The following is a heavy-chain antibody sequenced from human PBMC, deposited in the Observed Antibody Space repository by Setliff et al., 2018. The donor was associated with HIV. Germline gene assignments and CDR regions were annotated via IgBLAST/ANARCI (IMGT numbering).Heavy chain of an antibody. CDR3: AALSLRTNSVYGIVSTRFDP. V-gene: IGHV3-7*03. CDR1: GFDFSGFW. CDR2: IDEHGEKK. D-gene: IGHD1-7*01. J-gene: IGHJ5*02. Sequence: GSLRLSCAASGFDFSGFWMSWARQAPGKGLEWVANIDEHGEKKYYLGSLKGRFTISRDNAKNSLYLQMNTLRAEDTAVYYCAALSLRTNSVYGIVSTRFDPWGQGTLVTVSS.